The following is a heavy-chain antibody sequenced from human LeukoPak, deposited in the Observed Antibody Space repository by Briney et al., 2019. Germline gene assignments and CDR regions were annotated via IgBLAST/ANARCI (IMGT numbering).Heavy chain of an antibody. CDR3: ARGSSGWYPGIEY. Sequence: GGSLRLSCAASGFTFSSYAMHWVRQAPGKGLEWVAVISYDGSNKYYADSVKGRFTISRDNSKNTLYLQMNSLRAEDTAVYYCARGSSGWYPGIEYWGQGTLVTVSS. V-gene: IGHV3-30*04. J-gene: IGHJ4*02. CDR2: ISYDGSNK. CDR1: GFTFSSYA. D-gene: IGHD6-19*01.